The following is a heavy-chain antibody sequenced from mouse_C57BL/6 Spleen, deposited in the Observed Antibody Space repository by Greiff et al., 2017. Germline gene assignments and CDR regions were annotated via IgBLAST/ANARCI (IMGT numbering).Heavy chain of an antibody. J-gene: IGHJ2*01. Sequence: EVQLQQSGPELVKPGASVKISCKASGYTFTDYYMNCVKQSQVKSLEWIGDINPNNGGTSYNQKFKGKATLTVDKSSSTAYMELSSLTSEDSAVYYCARGSSYYPYVDYWGQGTTLTVSS. CDR3: ARGSSYYPYVDY. CDR1: GYTFTDYY. CDR2: INPNNGGT. V-gene: IGHV1-26*01. D-gene: IGHD2-10*01.